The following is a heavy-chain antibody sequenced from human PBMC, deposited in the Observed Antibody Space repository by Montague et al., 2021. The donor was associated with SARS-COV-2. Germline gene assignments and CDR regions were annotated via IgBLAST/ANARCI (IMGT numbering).Heavy chain of an antibody. CDR1: GGSINTNNW. V-gene: IGHV4-4*02. CDR2: IFHSGIT. J-gene: IGHJ4*02. Sequence: SETLSLTCAVSGGSINTNNWWTWVRQPPGEGLEWIGQIFHSGITXYNPSLESRVTISVDKSKNQSSLRLSSVTAADTAVYYCARGRLVGDSSSWYYFDYWGQGTLVAVSS. D-gene: IGHD6-13*01. CDR3: ARGRLVGDSSSWYYFDY.